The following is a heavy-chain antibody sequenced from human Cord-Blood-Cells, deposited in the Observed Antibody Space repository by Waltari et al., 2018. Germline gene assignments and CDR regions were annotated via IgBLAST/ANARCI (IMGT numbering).Heavy chain of an antibody. V-gene: IGHV1-8*01. CDR1: GYTFTSYD. Sequence: QVQLVQSGAEVKKPGASVKVSCKASGYTFTSYDINWVGQATGQGLEWMGWNNPNSGNTGYAQKFQGRCTMTRNTSISTAYMELSSLRSEDTAVYYCARHVNWNYYYYGMDVWGQGTTVTVSS. D-gene: IGHD1-20*01. J-gene: IGHJ6*02. CDR3: ARHVNWNYYYYGMDV. CDR2: NNPNSGNT.